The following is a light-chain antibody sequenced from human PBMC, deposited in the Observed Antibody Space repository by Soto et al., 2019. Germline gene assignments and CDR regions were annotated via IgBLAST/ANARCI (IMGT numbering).Light chain of an antibody. Sequence: DLKMTQSPSSLSASVGDRVTISCQASQDISNSLNWYQQKPGKAPELLIYDAYNLETGVPSRFSGSGTGTDFTLPISSLQPEDIATYYCQHYSNVPPTFGPGTHVDIK. CDR3: QHYSNVPPT. V-gene: IGKV1-33*01. CDR1: QDISNS. J-gene: IGKJ3*01. CDR2: DAY.